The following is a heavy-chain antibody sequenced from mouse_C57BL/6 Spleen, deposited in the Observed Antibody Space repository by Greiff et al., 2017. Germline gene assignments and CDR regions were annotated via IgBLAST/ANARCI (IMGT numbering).Heavy chain of an antibody. CDR1: GYTFTDYY. Sequence: EVKLQQSGPELVKPGASVKISCKASGYTFTDYYMNWVKQSHGKSLEWIGDINPNNGGTSYNQKFKGKATLTVDKSSSTAYMELRSLTSEDSAVYYCAEGLGPFDYWGQGTTLTVSS. V-gene: IGHV1-26*01. CDR2: INPNNGGT. J-gene: IGHJ2*01. D-gene: IGHD4-1*01. CDR3: AEGLGPFDY.